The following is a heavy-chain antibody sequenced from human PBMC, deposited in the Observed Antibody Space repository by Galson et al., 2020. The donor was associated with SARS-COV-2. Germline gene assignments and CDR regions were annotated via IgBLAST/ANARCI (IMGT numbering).Heavy chain of an antibody. D-gene: IGHD7-27*01. CDR1: GFSFSTFW. CDR2: IKQDGSEE. V-gene: IGHV3-7*01. J-gene: IGHJ6*02. CDR3: AGTGAYYSFFGMDV. Sequence: GGSRRLSCAASGFSFSTFWMSWVRQAPGKGLEWVAHIKQDGSEEYYVDSVTGRFSISRDNAKNSLYLHMNSLSAEDTAGYYCAGTGAYYSFFGMDVWGQGTTVTVSS.